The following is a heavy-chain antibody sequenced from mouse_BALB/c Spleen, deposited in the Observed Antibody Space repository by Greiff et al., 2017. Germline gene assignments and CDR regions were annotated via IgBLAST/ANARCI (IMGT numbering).Heavy chain of an antibody. Sequence: VKLKQSGPGLVQPSQCLSITCTASGFSLTSYGVHWVRQSPGKGLEWLGVIWSGGSTDYNAAFISRLSISKDNSKSQVFFKMNSLQANDTAIYYCARESPFTTAFAYWGQGTLVTVSA. CDR3: ARESPFTTAFAY. CDR1: GFSLTSYG. J-gene: IGHJ3*01. D-gene: IGHD1-2*01. V-gene: IGHV2-2*02. CDR2: IWSGGST.